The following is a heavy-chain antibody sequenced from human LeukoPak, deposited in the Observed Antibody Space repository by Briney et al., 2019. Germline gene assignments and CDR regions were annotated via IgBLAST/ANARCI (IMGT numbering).Heavy chain of an antibody. J-gene: IGHJ4*02. CDR1: GFSLSSYR. V-gene: IGHV3-21*04. D-gene: IGHD3-10*01. Sequence: PGGSLRLSCAPSGFSLSSYRMNWVRPAPGKGREWVSSISSSSSYIYYADSVKGRFTISRDNAKNSLYLQMNSLRAEDTAVYYCAKEDGNYGSGRYYYFDYWGQGTLVTVSS. CDR2: ISSSSSYI. CDR3: AKEDGNYGSGRYYYFDY.